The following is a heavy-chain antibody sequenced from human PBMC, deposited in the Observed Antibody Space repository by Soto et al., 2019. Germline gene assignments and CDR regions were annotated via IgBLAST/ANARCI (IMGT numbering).Heavy chain of an antibody. J-gene: IGHJ6*02. D-gene: IGHD3-22*01. V-gene: IGHV1-69*13. CDR1: GGTFSSYA. Sequence: ASVKVSCKASGGTFSSYAISWVRQAPGQGLEWMGGIIPIFGTANYAQKFQGRVTITADESTSTAYMELSSLRSEDTAVYYCARGTHSGFYDSSGYPPPVYYYYGMDVWGQGTTVTVSS. CDR2: IIPIFGTA. CDR3: ARGTHSGFYDSSGYPPPVYYYYGMDV.